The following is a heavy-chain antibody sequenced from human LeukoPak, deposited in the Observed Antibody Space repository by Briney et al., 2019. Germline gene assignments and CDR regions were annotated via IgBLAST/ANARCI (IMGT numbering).Heavy chain of an antibody. D-gene: IGHD6-19*01. CDR2: IYYSGST. V-gene: IGHV4-59*01. J-gene: IGHJ4*02. CDR1: GGSISSYY. Sequence: SETLSLTCTVSGGSISSYYWSWIRQPPGKGLEWIGYIYYSGSTNYNPSLKSRVTISVDTSKNQFSLKLSSVTAADTAVYYCARIASGWLVDYWGQGTLVTVSS. CDR3: ARIASGWLVDY.